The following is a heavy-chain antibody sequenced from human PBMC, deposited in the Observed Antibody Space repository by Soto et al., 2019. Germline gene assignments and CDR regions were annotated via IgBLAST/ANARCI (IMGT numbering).Heavy chain of an antibody. J-gene: IGHJ4*02. CDR3: ARVEYHYDSSGYYSYYFDY. Sequence: EVQLVESGGGLVQPGGSLRLTCAASGFAFSSYWMHWVRQAPGKGLVWVSRINSDGGSTIYADYVKGRFTISRDNAKNMVYLQMNSLRAEDTAVYYCARVEYHYDSSGYYSYYFDYWGQGTLVTVSS. CDR1: GFAFSSYW. D-gene: IGHD3-22*01. CDR2: INSDGGST. V-gene: IGHV3-74*01.